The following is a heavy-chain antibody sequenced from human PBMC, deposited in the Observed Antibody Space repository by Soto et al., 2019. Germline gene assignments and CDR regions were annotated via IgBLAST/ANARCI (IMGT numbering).Heavy chain of an antibody. CDR1: GFTFSNYA. D-gene: IGHD4-17*01. V-gene: IGHV3-30*18. Sequence: PVGSLRLSCVASGFTFSNYAMHWVRQAPGKGLGWVAVISSDGSEKYYLDSVRDRFTISRDNSKNTLYLQMNNLRPEDTAMYYCANSWTTLTTGFDFWGQGALVTVSS. CDR3: ANSWTTLTTGFDF. CDR2: ISSDGSEK. J-gene: IGHJ4*02.